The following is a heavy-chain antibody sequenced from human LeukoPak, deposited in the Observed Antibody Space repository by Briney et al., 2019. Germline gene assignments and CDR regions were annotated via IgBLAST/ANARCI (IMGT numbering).Heavy chain of an antibody. CDR1: RGSISSNY. D-gene: IGHD1-26*01. J-gene: IGHJ4*02. V-gene: IGHV4-59*01. CDR3: ARGDASGRPGIAFDF. Sequence: SETLSLTCNVSRGSISSNYWSWIPLPPGEGLEWIGYFHDSESTNYNPFLKSRVSISVDTSKKQVSLKLSSVTAADTAVYCCARGDASGRPGIAFDFWGQGTLVTVSS. CDR2: FHDSEST.